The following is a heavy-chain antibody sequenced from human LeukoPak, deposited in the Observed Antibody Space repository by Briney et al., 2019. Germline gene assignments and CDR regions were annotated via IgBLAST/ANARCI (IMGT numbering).Heavy chain of an antibody. Sequence: ASVKVSCKASGYTFTSYGISWVRQAPGQGLEWMGWISAYNDNTNYPQKFQGRVTMTTDTSTSTAYMELRSLRSDDTAVYYCARDNDRYYGSGSYYNGYDYWGQGTLVTVSS. V-gene: IGHV1-18*01. J-gene: IGHJ4*02. D-gene: IGHD3-10*01. CDR3: ARDNDRYYGSGSYYNGYDY. CDR2: ISAYNDNT. CDR1: GYTFTSYG.